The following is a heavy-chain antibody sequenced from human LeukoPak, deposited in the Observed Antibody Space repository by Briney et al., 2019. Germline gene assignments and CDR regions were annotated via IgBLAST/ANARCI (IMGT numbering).Heavy chain of an antibody. V-gene: IGHV5-51*01. Sequence: GESLKISCKGSGYSFTTFWIGWVRQMPGKGLEWMGLIYPGDSDTRYSPSFQGQVTISVDKSISTAYLQWSSLKASDTAIYYCARRERKQGTYYYYYGMDVWGQGTTVTVSS. CDR2: IYPGDSDT. J-gene: IGHJ6*02. CDR3: ARRERKQGTYYYYYGMDV. CDR1: GYSFTTFW.